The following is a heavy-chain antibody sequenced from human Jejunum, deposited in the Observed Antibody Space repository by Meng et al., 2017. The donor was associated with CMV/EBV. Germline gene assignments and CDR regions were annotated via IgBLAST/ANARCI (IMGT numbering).Heavy chain of an antibody. CDR3: AKYLTGGSVYPH. CDR2: INAEGTGR. CDR1: GFTFGSHA. J-gene: IGHJ1*01. Sequence: SCAASGFTFGSHAMHWVRQARGMRPEWVSSINAEGTGRFYADSVNGRFTVSRDISKNTLYLQMNSLRAEDTAVYYCAKYLTGGSVYPHWGPGTLVTVSS. V-gene: IGHV3-23*01. D-gene: IGHD1-26*01.